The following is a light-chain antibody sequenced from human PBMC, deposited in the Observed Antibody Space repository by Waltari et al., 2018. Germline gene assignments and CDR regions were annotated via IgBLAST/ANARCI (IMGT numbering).Light chain of an antibody. CDR1: QDIGNY. CDR3: QQYKTYPMT. CDR2: AAS. V-gene: IGKV1-16*02. Sequence: DIQMTHSPSSLSASVGDRVTITCRASQDIGNYLVWFQQKPGKAPRSLIYAASSLRSGVPAKFSGSGSGTDFTLTISSLQPEDFATYYCQQYKTYPMTFGQGTRLEIK. J-gene: IGKJ5*01.